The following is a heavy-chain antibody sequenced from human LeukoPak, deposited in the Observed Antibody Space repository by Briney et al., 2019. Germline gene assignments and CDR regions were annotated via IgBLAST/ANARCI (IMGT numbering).Heavy chain of an antibody. J-gene: IGHJ6*02. CDR3: ARDLWRVAARPYYYYGWDV. D-gene: IGHD6-13*01. CDR2: IIPILGIA. Sequence: GASVKVSCKACGRTFSSYAISWVRQAPGQGLEWMGRIIPILGIANYAQKFQGRVTITADKSTSTAYMELSSLKSEDTAVYYCARDLWRVAARPYYYYGWDVWGQGTTVTVSS. CDR1: GRTFSSYA. V-gene: IGHV1-69*04.